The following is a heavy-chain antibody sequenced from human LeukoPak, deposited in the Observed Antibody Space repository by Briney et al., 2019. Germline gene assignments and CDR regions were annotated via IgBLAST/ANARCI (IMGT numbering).Heavy chain of an antibody. CDR2: INSDGSST. J-gene: IGHJ4*02. D-gene: IGHD3-22*01. CDR3: ARFQVYYDSSGYYSFDY. CDR1: GFTFSNAW. Sequence: GGSLRLSCAASGFTFSNAWMHWVRQAPGKGLVWVSRINSDGSSTSYADSVKGRFTISRDNAKNTLYLQVNSLRAEDTAVYYCARFQVYYDSSGYYSFDYWGQGTLVTVSS. V-gene: IGHV3-74*01.